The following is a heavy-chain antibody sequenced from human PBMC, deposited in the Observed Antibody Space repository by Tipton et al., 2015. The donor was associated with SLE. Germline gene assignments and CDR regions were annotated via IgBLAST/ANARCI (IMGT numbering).Heavy chain of an antibody. D-gene: IGHD6-19*01. CDR3: AASTLSGCDY. CDR2: ISSNGGST. CDR1: GFTFSSYA. J-gene: IGHJ4*02. V-gene: IGHV3-64*01. Sequence: SLRLSCAASGFTFSSYAMHWVRQAPGKGLEYVSAISSNGGSTYYANSVKGRFTISRDNSKNTLYLQMNSLRAEDTAVYYCAASTLSGCDYWGQGTLVTVSS.